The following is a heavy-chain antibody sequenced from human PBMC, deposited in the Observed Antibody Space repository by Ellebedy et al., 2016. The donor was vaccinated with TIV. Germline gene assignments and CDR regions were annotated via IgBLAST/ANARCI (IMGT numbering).Heavy chain of an antibody. Sequence: SETLSLTCTVSGGSISSYYWSWIRQPPGKGLEWIGYIYYSGSTNYNPSLKSLVTISVDTSKNQFSLKLSSVTAADTAVYYCARVDWWFDPWGQGTLVTVSS. J-gene: IGHJ5*02. V-gene: IGHV4-59*08. CDR2: IYYSGST. D-gene: IGHD2-21*01. CDR3: ARVDWWFDP. CDR1: GGSISSYY.